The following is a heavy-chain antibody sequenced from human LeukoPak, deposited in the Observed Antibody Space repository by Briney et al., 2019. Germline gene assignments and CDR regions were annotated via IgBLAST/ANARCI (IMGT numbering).Heavy chain of an antibody. D-gene: IGHD2-15*01. CDR3: ARVCSGGSPNYDYYYMDV. J-gene: IGHJ6*03. Sequence: ASVKVSCKASGYTFTSYGISWVRQAPGQGLEWMGWISAYNGNTNYAQKLQGRVTMTTDTSTSTAYMELRSLRSDDTAVYYCARVCSGGSPNYDYYYMDVWGRGTKVTVSS. CDR1: GYTFTSYG. CDR2: ISAYNGNT. V-gene: IGHV1-18*01.